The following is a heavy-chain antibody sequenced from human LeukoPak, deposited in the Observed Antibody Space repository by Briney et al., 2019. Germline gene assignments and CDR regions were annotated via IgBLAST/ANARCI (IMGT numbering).Heavy chain of an antibody. CDR1: GFFFIDTA. Sequence: GSLLLPCSASGFFFIDTAINRFRPAPGKGREGGVAIISDGSNKYYADSAKGRFTISRDNSKSKLYLQMKSLRAEDTAVYYCARDGRSIVATITQHYYYMDVWGKGTTVTVFS. CDR3: ARDGRSIVATITQHYYYMDV. CDR2: IISDGSNK. V-gene: IGHV3-30*04. D-gene: IGHD5-12*01. J-gene: IGHJ6*03.